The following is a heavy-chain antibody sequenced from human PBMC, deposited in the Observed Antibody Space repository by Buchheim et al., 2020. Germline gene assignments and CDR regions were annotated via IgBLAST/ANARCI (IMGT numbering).Heavy chain of an antibody. CDR3: ARHWPTFHYFDY. CDR1: GGSISTYF. D-gene: IGHD3-16*01. V-gene: IGHV4-59*08. CDR2: IHYTGST. J-gene: IGHJ4*02. Sequence: QVQLQESGPGLVKPSETLSLTCTVSGGSISTYFWNWIRQPPGKGLEWIGYIHYTGSTKNNPSLKSRVTISVDTSKKQFYLRLSSVTAADTAVYYCARHWPTFHYFDYWGRGAL.